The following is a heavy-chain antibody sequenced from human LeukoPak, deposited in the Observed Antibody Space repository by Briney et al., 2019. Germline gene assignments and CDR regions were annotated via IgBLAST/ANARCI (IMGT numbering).Heavy chain of an antibody. Sequence: ASVKVSCKASGYTFTGYYMHWVRQAPGQGLEWMGWINPNSGGTNYAQKFQGRVTMTRDTSISTAYMELSSLRSEDTAVYYCAREVGWLQTHNWFDPWGQGTLVTVSS. V-gene: IGHV1-2*02. CDR3: AREVGWLQTHNWFDP. CDR1: GYTFTGYY. J-gene: IGHJ5*02. CDR2: INPNSGGT. D-gene: IGHD5-24*01.